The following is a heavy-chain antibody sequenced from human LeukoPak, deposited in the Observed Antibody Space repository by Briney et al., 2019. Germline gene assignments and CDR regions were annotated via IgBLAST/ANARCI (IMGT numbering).Heavy chain of an antibody. D-gene: IGHD6-19*01. V-gene: IGHV3-23*01. CDR2: ISGSGGRT. J-gene: IGHJ4*02. CDR3: AKGTGYSSGWYYFDY. Sequence: GGSLRLSCAASGFTFYSYAMSWVRQAPGKGLEWVSAISGSGGRTYYADSVKGRFTISRDNSKNTLYLQMNSLRAEDTALYYCAKGTGYSSGWYYFDYWGQGTLVTVSS. CDR1: GFTFYSYA.